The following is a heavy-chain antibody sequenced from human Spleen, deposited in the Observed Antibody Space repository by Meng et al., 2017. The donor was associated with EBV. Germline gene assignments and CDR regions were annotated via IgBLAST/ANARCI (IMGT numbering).Heavy chain of an antibody. V-gene: IGHV4-4*03. D-gene: IGHD3-22*01. CDR2: IYHSGRT. Sequence: VHWRGCGPGLVKLRGTLSLPCTVSGGSSSGYYWDSGVRQPPGKGLEWIGEIYHSGRTNYNPSLKSRATISADKSETQFSLNLKSVTAADTAVYYCARGRGGYYIFDYWGQGTLVTVSS. CDR3: ARGRGGYYIFDY. J-gene: IGHJ4*02. CDR1: GGSSSGYYW.